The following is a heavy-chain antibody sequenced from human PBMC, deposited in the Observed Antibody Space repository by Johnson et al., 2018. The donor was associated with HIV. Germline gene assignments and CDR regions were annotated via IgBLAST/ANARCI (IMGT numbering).Heavy chain of an antibody. D-gene: IGHD3-22*01. CDR2: IRYDGSNK. J-gene: IGHJ3*02. V-gene: IGHV3-30*02. Sequence: QVQLVESGGGLIQPGGSLRLSCAASGFTVSSYGMHWVRQAPGKGLEWVAFIRYDGSNKYYADSVKGRFTISRDNSKNTLYLQMNSLRAEDTAVYYCAKGVDYYDSSPADAFDIWGQGTMVTVSS. CDR1: GFTVSSYG. CDR3: AKGVDYYDSSPADAFDI.